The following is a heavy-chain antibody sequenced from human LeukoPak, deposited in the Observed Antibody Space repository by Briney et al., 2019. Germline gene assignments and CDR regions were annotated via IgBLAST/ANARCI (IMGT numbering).Heavy chain of an antibody. Sequence: PGESLRLSCAASGFAFSDYHMSWIRQAPGKGLAWVSTISSTSVYTDYADSVKGRITISRDNVKNSVYLQMNSLRAEDTAVYYCARSVAVAGTQVFDYWGQGTLVTVSS. D-gene: IGHD6-19*01. J-gene: IGHJ4*02. CDR3: ARSVAVAGTQVFDY. CDR2: ISSTSVYT. V-gene: IGHV3-11*03. CDR1: GFAFSDYH.